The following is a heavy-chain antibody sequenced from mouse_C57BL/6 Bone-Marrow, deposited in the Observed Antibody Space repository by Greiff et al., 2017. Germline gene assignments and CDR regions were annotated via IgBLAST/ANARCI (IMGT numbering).Heavy chain of an antibody. CDR3: ARITTVVPFDY. D-gene: IGHD1-1*01. Sequence: QVQLQQSGPELVKPGASVKISCKASGYAFSSSWLNWVKQRPGTGLEWIGRIYPGDGDTNYNGKFKGKATLTADKSSSTAYMQLSSLTSEDSAVYYCARITTVVPFDYWGQGTTLTVSS. J-gene: IGHJ2*01. CDR2: IYPGDGDT. CDR1: GYAFSSSW. V-gene: IGHV1-82*01.